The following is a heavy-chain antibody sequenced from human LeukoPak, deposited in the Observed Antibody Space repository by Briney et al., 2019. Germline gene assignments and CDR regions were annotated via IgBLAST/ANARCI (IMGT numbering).Heavy chain of an antibody. CDR2: ISDIGSI. D-gene: IGHD2/OR15-2a*01. Sequence: SETLSLTCTVSGGSISSYYWSWIRQPPGKGLEGIAYISDIGSINYNPSLKSRVTISLDTSKNRFSLKLSSVTAADTAVYYCAGHHPRNTVDFWGQGTLVTVSS. J-gene: IGHJ4*02. CDR1: GGSISSYY. V-gene: IGHV4-59*08. CDR3: AGHHPRNTVDF.